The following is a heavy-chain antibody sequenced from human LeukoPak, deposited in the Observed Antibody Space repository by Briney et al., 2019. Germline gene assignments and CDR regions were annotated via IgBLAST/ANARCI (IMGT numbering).Heavy chain of an antibody. CDR1: GYTFTSYY. J-gene: IGHJ3*02. V-gene: IGHV1-46*01. Sequence: GASVKVSCKASGYTFTSYYMHWVRQAPGQGLEWMGIINPSGGSTSYAQKFQGRVTMTRDTSTSTVYMELSSLRSEDTAVYYCARDRQSYYDSSGYYSAFDIWGQGTMVTVSS. CDR2: INPSGGST. D-gene: IGHD3-22*01. CDR3: ARDRQSYYDSSGYYSAFDI.